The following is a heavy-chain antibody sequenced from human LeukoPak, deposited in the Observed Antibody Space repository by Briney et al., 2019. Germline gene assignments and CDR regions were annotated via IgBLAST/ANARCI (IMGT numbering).Heavy chain of an antibody. CDR3: ARDRHGSGTYNYYGMDV. D-gene: IGHD3-10*01. CDR2: FDPEDGKT. CDR1: GYTLTELS. Sequence: GASVKVSCKVSGYTLTELSMHWVRQAPGKGLEWMGGFDPEDGKTIYAQKFQGRVAITRDTSTSTVYMEVSSLRSEDTAVYYCARDRHGSGTYNYYGMDVWGQGTTVTVSS. J-gene: IGHJ6*02. V-gene: IGHV1-24*01.